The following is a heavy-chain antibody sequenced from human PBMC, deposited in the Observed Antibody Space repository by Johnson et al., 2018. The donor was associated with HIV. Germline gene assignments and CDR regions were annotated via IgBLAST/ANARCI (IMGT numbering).Heavy chain of an antibody. J-gene: IGHJ3*02. Sequence: VQLVESGGGLVQPGGSLRLSCAASGFAFSTYWMSWVRQAPGKGLEWVANIKKDGSAKYYVDSVKGRFTISRDNAKNSLYLQMKSLRAEDTAVYYCARWGEQQLVNAFDIWGQGTMVTVSS. CDR1: GFAFSTYW. CDR3: ARWGEQQLVNAFDI. CDR2: IKKDGSAK. V-gene: IGHV3-7*01. D-gene: IGHD6-13*01.